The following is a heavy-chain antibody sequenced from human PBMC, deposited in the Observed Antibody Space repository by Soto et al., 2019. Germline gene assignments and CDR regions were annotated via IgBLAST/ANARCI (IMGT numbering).Heavy chain of an antibody. CDR1: GGTFSSYT. J-gene: IGHJ4*02. CDR2: IIPILGIA. V-gene: IGHV1-69*02. CDR3: STDPDLGVDY. D-gene: IGHD3-16*01. Sequence: QVQLVQSGAEVKKPGSSVKVSCKASGGTFSSYTISWVRQAPGQGLEWMGRIIPILGIANYAQKFEGRVTITADKSTSTAYMELSSLRSEDTAVYYCSTDPDLGVDYWGQGTLVTVSS.